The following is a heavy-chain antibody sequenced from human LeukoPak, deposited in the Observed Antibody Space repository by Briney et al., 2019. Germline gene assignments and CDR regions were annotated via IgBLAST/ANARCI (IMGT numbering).Heavy chain of an antibody. Sequence: SETLSLTCTVSGGSISSYYWSWIRQPPGKGLEWIGYIYYSGSTNYNPSLKSRVTISVDTSKNQFPLKLSSVTAADTAVYYCARRDITMVRGVIKDWFDPWGQGTLVTVSS. CDR3: ARRDITMVRGVIKDWFDP. D-gene: IGHD3-10*01. CDR1: GGSISSYY. V-gene: IGHV4-59*08. J-gene: IGHJ5*02. CDR2: IYYSGST.